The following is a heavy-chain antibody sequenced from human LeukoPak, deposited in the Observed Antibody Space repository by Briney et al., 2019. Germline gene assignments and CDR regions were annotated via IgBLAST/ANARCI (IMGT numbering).Heavy chain of an antibody. Sequence: ASVKVSCKASGYTFTSYAMHWVRQAPGQRLEWMGWINAGNGNTKYSQKLQGRVTMTTDTSTSTAYMELRSLRSDDTAVYYCARDRRGIAAAPYYFDYWGQGTLVTVSS. J-gene: IGHJ4*02. CDR2: INAGNGNT. D-gene: IGHD6-13*01. CDR1: GYTFTSYA. CDR3: ARDRRGIAAAPYYFDY. V-gene: IGHV1-3*01.